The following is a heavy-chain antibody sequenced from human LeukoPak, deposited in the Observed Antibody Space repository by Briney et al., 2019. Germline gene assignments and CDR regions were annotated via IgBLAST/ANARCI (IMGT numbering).Heavy chain of an antibody. J-gene: IGHJ4*02. CDR3: TRAPGQWLLQAIFSDY. D-gene: IGHD5-12*01. V-gene: IGHV1-18*01. Sequence: ASVKVSCKASGYTFTSYGISWVRQAPGQGPEWVGWISAYSTYNGNTKYAQKFQGRVTMTTDTSTSTAYMELRSLRSDDTALYYRTRAPGQWLLQAIFSDYSGPGTPPTVS. CDR2: ISAYSTYNGNT. CDR1: GYTFTSYG.